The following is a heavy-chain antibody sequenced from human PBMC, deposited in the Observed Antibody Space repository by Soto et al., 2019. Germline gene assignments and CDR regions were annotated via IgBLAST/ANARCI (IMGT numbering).Heavy chain of an antibody. CDR3: ARGEQYSGRIFDY. CDR2: TYYRSKWYY. J-gene: IGHJ4*01. Sequence: PSQTLSLTCAVTGDSVSSNSAGWSWVRQSPSRGLEWLGRTYYRSKWYYEYAVSVRGRITINPDTSKNQYSLQLNSVTPEDTAVYFCARGEQYSGRIFDYWGQGTLVTVSS. D-gene: IGHD1-26*01. CDR1: GDSVSSNSAG. V-gene: IGHV6-1*01.